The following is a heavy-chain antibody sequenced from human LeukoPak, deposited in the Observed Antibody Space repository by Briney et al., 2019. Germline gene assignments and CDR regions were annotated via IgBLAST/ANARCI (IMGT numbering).Heavy chain of an antibody. J-gene: IGHJ5*02. V-gene: IGHV3-30*02. CDR3: TLDAQRGGVGSRYPNWFDP. D-gene: IGHD3-3*01. Sequence: GGSLRLSCETSGLIFFNYGFHWVPLGPGKGLEWVVFIAYDGTEKNNGDSVRGRFTISRDNSKNTVYLQMKSMTSEDTATYYCTLDAQRGGVGSRYPNWFDPWGQGTLVTVSS. CDR1: GLIFFNYG. CDR2: IAYDGTEK.